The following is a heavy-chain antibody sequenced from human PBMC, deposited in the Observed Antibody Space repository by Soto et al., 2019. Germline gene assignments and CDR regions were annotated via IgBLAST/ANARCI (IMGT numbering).Heavy chain of an antibody. CDR1: GFTFSSYA. CDR2: ISGSGGST. Sequence: GGSLRLSCAASGFTFSSYAMSWVRQAPGKGLEWVSAISGSGGSTYYADSVKGRFTISRDNSKNTLYLQMNSLRAEDTGVYYCAKDAIPYNGRDDAFDLWGQGTMVTVSS. D-gene: IGHD2-2*02. J-gene: IGHJ3*01. CDR3: AKDAIPYNGRDDAFDL. V-gene: IGHV3-23*01.